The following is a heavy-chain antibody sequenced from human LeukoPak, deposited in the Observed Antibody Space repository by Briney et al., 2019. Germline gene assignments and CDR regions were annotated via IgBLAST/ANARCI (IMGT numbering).Heavy chain of an antibody. D-gene: IGHD4-17*01. CDR2: IYHTGST. J-gene: IGHJ4*02. CDR1: SASISNNNW. V-gene: IGHV4-4*02. Sequence: SETLSLTCVVSSASISNNNWWSWDRQPPGKGLEWIGEIYHTGSTNYNPSLKSRVTISVDKSKNQFSLKLTSVTAADTAVYYCARNGYYSVDYWGQGTLVTVSS. CDR3: ARNGYYSVDY.